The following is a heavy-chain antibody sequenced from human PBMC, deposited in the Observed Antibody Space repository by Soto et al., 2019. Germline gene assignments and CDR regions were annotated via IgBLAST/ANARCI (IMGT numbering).Heavy chain of an antibody. CDR3: ARGPAVAKYALVV. CDR2: IWFDGSKK. Sequence: QVQLVESGGCVVQPGRSLRLSWAASGFTFSTYAIHWVRQAPGRGLEWVAGIWFDGSKKYYADSVKGRFTISRDNSKNTLDLQMDSLRAEDTALYYCARGPAVAKYALVVWGQGTTVTVSS. J-gene: IGHJ6*02. V-gene: IGHV3-33*01. CDR1: GFTFSTYA. D-gene: IGHD3-16*01.